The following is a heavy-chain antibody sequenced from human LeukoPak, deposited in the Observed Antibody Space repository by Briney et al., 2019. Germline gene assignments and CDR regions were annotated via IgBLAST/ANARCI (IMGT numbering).Heavy chain of an antibody. D-gene: IGHD2-15*01. CDR3: ARAGYCSGGSCYGSDY. J-gene: IGHJ4*02. Sequence: PGRSLRLSCAASGFTFDISGMHWVRQAPGKGLEWVAAIWYDGSIKYYADSVKGRFTISRDNSKNTLYLQMDSLRAEDTAVYYCARAGYCSGGSCYGSDYWGQGTLVSVSS. CDR1: GFTFDISG. CDR2: IWYDGSIK. V-gene: IGHV3-33*01.